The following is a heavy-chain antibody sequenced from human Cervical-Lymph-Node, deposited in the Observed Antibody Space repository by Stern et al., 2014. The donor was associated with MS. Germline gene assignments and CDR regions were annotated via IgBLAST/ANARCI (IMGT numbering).Heavy chain of an antibody. D-gene: IGHD3-16*01. CDR3: ARLRLLTYGLDS. CDR1: GYSLTTYS. V-gene: IGHV5-51*01. Sequence: EVQLVESVAEVKTPGESMKISCKGSGYSLTTYSVDWVRQMPGKGLEWMDSISPSDSESRCSPSFQGQVSISVDKSISTAYLQWSSLKASDAAMYYCARLRLLTYGLDSWGQGTLVTVSS. J-gene: IGHJ4*02. CDR2: ISPSDSES.